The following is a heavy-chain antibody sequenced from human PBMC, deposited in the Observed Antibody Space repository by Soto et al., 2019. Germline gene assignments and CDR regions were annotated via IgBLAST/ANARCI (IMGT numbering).Heavy chain of an antibody. CDR1: GFTLSTYW. J-gene: IGHJ4*02. CDR3: ASRSYPGEFAY. Sequence: EVQLVESGGGLVLPGGSLRLSCVASGFTLSTYWMTCVRQAPGKGLEWVANIKQDGSEKYYVDSMKGRFTISRDNAKNSLYMQMNRLRAEDTAVYYCASRSYPGEFAYWGQGTLVTVAS. V-gene: IGHV3-7*01. D-gene: IGHD3-10*01. CDR2: IKQDGSEK.